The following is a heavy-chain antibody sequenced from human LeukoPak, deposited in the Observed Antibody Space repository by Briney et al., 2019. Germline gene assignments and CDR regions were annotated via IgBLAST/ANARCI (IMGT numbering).Heavy chain of an antibody. CDR3: ARGHGRDNWFDP. CDR2: IIPIFGTA. V-gene: IGHV1-69*05. Sequence: PEASVKVSCKTSGYTFTAYYIHWVRQAPGQGLEWMGGIIPIFGTANYAQKFQGRVTITTDESTSTAYMELSSLRPEDTAVYYCARGHGRDNWFDPWGQGTLVTVSS. J-gene: IGHJ5*02. CDR1: GYTFTAYY.